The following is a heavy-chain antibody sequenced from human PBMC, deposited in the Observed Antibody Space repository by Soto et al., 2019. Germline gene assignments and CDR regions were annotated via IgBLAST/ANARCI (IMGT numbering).Heavy chain of an antibody. J-gene: IGHJ4*02. Sequence: LRLSCSASGFTFSSYAMSWVRQAPGKGLEWVSAISGSGGSTYYADSVKGRFTISRDNSKNTLYLQMNSLRAEDTAVYYCAKDRRMVRGVIDYWGQGTLVTVSS. CDR3: AKDRRMVRGVIDY. CDR1: GFTFSSYA. CDR2: ISGSGGST. D-gene: IGHD3-10*01. V-gene: IGHV3-23*01.